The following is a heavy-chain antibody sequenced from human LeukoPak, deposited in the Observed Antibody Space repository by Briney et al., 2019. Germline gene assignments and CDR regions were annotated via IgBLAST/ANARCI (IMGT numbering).Heavy chain of an antibody. J-gene: IGHJ5*02. V-gene: IGHV1-2*02. CDR3: ARATMVRGVIITSWFDP. CDR1: GYTFTGYY. CDR2: INPNSGGT. Sequence: ASVKVSCKASGYTFTGYYMHWVRQAPGQGLEWMGWINPNSGGTNYAQKFQGRVTMTRGTSISTAYMELSRLRSDDTAVYYCARATMVRGVIITSWFDPWGQGTLVTVSS. D-gene: IGHD3-10*01.